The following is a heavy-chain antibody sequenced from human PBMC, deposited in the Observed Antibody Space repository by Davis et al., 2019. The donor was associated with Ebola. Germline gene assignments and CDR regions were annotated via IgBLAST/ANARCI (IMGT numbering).Heavy chain of an antibody. Sequence: SETLSLTCTVSGGSISSGSYYWGWIRQPPGKGLEWIGSIYYSGSTYYNPSLKSRVTISVDTSKNQFSLKLSSVTAADTAVYYCARQLRYYYDSSGYQKTSYFDYWGQGTLVTVSS. J-gene: IGHJ4*02. V-gene: IGHV4-39*01. CDR2: IYYSGST. CDR3: ARQLRYYYDSSGYQKTSYFDY. D-gene: IGHD3-22*01. CDR1: GGSISSGSYY.